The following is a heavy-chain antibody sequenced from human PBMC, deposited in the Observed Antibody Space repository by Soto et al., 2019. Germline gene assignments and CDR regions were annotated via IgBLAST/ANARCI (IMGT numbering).Heavy chain of an antibody. CDR3: FGGTNYFDY. Sequence: GGSLRLSCAASGFIFSNYAMHWVRQAPGKGLEGVSFISYDGSNKYYADSVKGRFTISRDNSKNTLCLQMNSLRAEDTAVYYCFGGTNYFDYWGQGTLVTVSS. CDR1: GFIFSNYA. V-gene: IGHV3-30-3*01. D-gene: IGHD1-26*01. J-gene: IGHJ4*02. CDR2: ISYDGSNK.